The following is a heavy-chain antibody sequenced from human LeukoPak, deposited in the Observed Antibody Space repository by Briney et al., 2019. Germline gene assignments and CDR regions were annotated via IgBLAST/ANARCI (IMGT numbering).Heavy chain of an antibody. V-gene: IGHV4-39*01. D-gene: IGHD3-3*01. CDR2: LYSGRTT. J-gene: IGHJ4*02. CDR3: VRHDGRGGNTMGALDS. Sequence: SETLSLTCTVSGDSFTSSSHHWGWIRQSPRKGLEWIGSLYSGRTTYYNPTLNSRVTISLVTSKNQFSLQLNSVTAADTAIYYCVRHDGRGGNTMGALDSWGQGSLVTVSS. CDR1: GDSFTSSSHH.